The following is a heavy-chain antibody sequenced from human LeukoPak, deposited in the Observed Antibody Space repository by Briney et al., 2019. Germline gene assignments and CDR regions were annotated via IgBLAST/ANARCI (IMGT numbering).Heavy chain of an antibody. J-gene: IGHJ4*02. V-gene: IGHV4-59*01. D-gene: IGHD6-13*01. CDR2: IYYNGNT. CDR1: SDSISGYY. Sequence: PSETLSLTCTVSSDSISGYYWNWIRQPPGRGLEWIGYIYYNGNTAYNPSLKSRVTISVDMSKNQFSLKLSSMTAADTAVYYCARGLPGSSWHLGYWGQGTLVTVSS. CDR3: ARGLPGSSWHLGY.